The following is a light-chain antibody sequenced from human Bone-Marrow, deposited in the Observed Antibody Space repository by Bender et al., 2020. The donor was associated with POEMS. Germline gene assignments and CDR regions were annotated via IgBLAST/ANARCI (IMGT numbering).Light chain of an antibody. Sequence: QSVLAQPPSASGTPGQRITISCSGSNSNIGGNTVNWYRHLPGTAPQLLIYITDQRPSGVPGRFSGSKSGSSASLAISGLQSEDEAHYYCASWDDTLYAWVFGVGTKLTVL. CDR1: NSNIGGNT. V-gene: IGLV1-44*01. CDR3: ASWDDTLYAWV. J-gene: IGLJ3*02. CDR2: ITD.